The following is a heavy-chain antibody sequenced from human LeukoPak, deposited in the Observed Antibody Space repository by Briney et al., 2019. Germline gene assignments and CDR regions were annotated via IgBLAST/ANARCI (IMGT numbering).Heavy chain of an antibody. CDR2: IYYTGST. D-gene: IGHD5-24*01. CDR1: GGSISSYY. Sequence: AETLSLTCTVSGGSISSYYWSWIRQPPGKGLGYIGFIYYTGSTSYNPSLKSRVTISVDTSKNQFSLKLSSVTAADTAVYYCARAGLRRDGYNLDYWGQGTLVTVSS. CDR3: ARAGLRRDGYNLDY. V-gene: IGHV4-59*01. J-gene: IGHJ4*02.